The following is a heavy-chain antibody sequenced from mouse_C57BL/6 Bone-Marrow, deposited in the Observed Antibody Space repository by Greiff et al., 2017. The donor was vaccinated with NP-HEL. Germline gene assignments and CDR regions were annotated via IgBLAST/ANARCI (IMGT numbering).Heavy chain of an antibody. J-gene: IGHJ1*03. Sequence: DVMLVESGGGLVQPGGSLSLSCAASGFTFTDYYMSWVRQPPGKALEWLGFIRNKANGYTTEYSASVKGRFTISRDNSQSILYLQMNALRAEDSATYYCASQSSYDWYFDVWGTGTTVTVSS. D-gene: IGHD1-1*01. CDR3: ASQSSYDWYFDV. CDR2: IRNKANGYTT. CDR1: GFTFTDYY. V-gene: IGHV7-3*01.